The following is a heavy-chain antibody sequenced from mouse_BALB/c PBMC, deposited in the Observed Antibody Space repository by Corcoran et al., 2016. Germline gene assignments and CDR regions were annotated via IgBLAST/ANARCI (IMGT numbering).Heavy chain of an antibody. Sequence: VQLLDSGGGLVQPGGSLRLSCAASGFTFSNYAMGWVRQAPGKGLQWVSGISTSGGTTYYADAVKGRFTISRDKSKSTLYLQMNGLRAEDTAVYYGAKERRYGDYEGQDYFHYWGQGALVTVSS. CDR2: ISTSGGTT. V-gene: IGHV5-9-4*01. J-gene: IGHJ2*01. D-gene: IGHD2-13*01. CDR1: GFTFSNYA. CDR3: AKERRYGDYEGQDYFHY.